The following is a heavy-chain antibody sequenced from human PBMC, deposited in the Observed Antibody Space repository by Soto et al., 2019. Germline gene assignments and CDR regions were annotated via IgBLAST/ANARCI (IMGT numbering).Heavy chain of an antibody. V-gene: IGHV5-51*01. J-gene: IGHJ4*02. CDR3: ATYYDSNPPPFDY. D-gene: IGHD3-22*01. CDR2: IYPGDSDT. Sequence: LKISCKGSGYSFTSYWIGWVRQMPGKGLEWMGIIYPGDSDTRYSPSFQGQVTISADKSISTAYLQWSSLKASDTAMYYCATYYDSNPPPFDYWGQGTLVTVSS. CDR1: GYSFTSYW.